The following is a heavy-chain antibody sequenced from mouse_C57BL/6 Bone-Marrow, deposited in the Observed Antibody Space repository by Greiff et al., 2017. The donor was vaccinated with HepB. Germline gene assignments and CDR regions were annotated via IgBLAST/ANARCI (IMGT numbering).Heavy chain of an antibody. CDR3: ARNDGYLYYAMDY. CDR1: GYTFTDYY. CDR2: IYPGSGNT. V-gene: IGHV1-76*01. Sequence: QVQLKQSGAELVRPGASVKLSCKASGYTFTDYYINWVKQRPGQGLEWIARIYPGSGNTYYNEKFKGKATLTAEKSSSTAYMQLSSLTSEDSAVYFCARNDGYLYYAMDYWGQGTSVTVSS. J-gene: IGHJ4*01. D-gene: IGHD2-3*01.